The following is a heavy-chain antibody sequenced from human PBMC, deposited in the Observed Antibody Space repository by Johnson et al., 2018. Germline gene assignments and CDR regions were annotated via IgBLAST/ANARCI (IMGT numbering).Heavy chain of an antibody. CDR2: LSYDGSNK. Sequence: VQLVESGGGVVQPGRSLRLSCAASGFTFSKYAMHWVRPAPGKGLEWVAVLSYDGSNKYYADPVKGQFTNTRNNSKSTRYLQMNSLRAEDTAVYYCARGQNYYIDVWGKGTTVTVSS. J-gene: IGHJ6*03. CDR1: GFTFSKYA. V-gene: IGHV3-30-3*01. CDR3: ARGQNYYIDV.